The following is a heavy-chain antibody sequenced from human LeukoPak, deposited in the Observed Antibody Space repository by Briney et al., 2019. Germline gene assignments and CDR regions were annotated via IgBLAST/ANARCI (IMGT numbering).Heavy chain of an antibody. CDR1: GFTFSNYG. CDR2: MWVWNDGSNE. CDR3: ARYRFPHDDAHYGMDV. Sequence: PGGSLRLSCTASGFTFSNYGMHWVRQAPGKGLEWVAVMWVWNDGSNEYYADSVKGRFTIARDNSNNTLYLQMVSLRAEDTADYYCARYRFPHDDAHYGMDVWGQGTTVTVSS. J-gene: IGHJ6*02. V-gene: IGHV3-33*01. D-gene: IGHD3-16*02.